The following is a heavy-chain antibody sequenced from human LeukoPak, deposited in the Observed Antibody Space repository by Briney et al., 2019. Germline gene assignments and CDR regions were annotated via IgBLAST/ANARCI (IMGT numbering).Heavy chain of an antibody. CDR2: IYWNDDK. CDR3: AHSSYGDYVCGSYRSGAVDY. CDR1: GFSLSTSGVG. V-gene: IGHV2-5*01. D-gene: IGHD3-16*02. J-gene: IGHJ4*02. Sequence: SGPTLVNPTQTLTLTCTFSGFSLSTSGVGVGWIRQPPGKALEWLALIYWNDDKRYSPSLKSRLTITKDTSKNQVVLTMTNMDPVDTATYYCAHSSYGDYVCGSYRSGAVDYWGQGTLVTVSS.